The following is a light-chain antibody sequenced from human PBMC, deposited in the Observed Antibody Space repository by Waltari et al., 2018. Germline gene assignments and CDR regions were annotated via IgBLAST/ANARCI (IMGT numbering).Light chain of an antibody. V-gene: IGKV3D-20*02. CDR3: QHRDHWPPDAT. Sequence: EIVLTQSPGTLSLSPGERATLSCRASRSVSSTYLAWYQQKPGQAPRLLIYATSSRATGIPARFSGSGSGTDFTLTISSLEPEDFAVYYCQHRDHWPPDATFGPGTKVD. J-gene: IGKJ3*01. CDR1: RSVSSTY. CDR2: ATS.